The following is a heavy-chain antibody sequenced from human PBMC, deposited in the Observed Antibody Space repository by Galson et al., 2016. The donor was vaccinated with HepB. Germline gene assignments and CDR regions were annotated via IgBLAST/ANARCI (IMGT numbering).Heavy chain of an antibody. Sequence: SVKVSCKASGGTFSTYAISWVRQVPGQGLEWMGVIIPLFRTANYAQKFQGRVTITADESTTTASMELSSLRSEDTAVYYCASQLCGGDCYSPHFDYWGQGTLVIVSS. CDR2: IIPLFRTA. CDR1: GGTFSTYA. V-gene: IGHV1-69*13. CDR3: ASQLCGGDCYSPHFDY. J-gene: IGHJ4*02. D-gene: IGHD2-21*02.